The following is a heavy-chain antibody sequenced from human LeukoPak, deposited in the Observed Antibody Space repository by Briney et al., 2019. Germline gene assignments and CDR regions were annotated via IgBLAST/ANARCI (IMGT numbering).Heavy chain of an antibody. CDR3: AIFMVRGVIPFDY. V-gene: IGHV1-18*01. J-gene: IGHJ4*02. CDR1: GYTFTSYG. D-gene: IGHD3-10*01. Sequence: ASVKVSCKASGYTFTSYGISWVRQAPGQGLEWIGWISAYNGNTNYARKLQGRVTMTTDTSTSTAYMELRSLRSDDTAVYYCAIFMVRGVIPFDYWGQGTLVTVSS. CDR2: ISAYNGNT.